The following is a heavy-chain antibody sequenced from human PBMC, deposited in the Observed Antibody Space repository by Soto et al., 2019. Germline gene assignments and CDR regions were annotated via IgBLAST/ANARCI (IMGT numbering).Heavy chain of an antibody. CDR3: AGWGIRGGYSYGYDY. Sequence: QVQLVQSGAEVKKPGASVKVSCKASGYTFTSYAMHWVRQAPGQRLEWMGWINAGNGNTKYSQKFQGRVTITRDTSASTAYMELSSLRSEDTAVYYCAGWGIRGGYSYGYDYWGQGTLVTVSS. D-gene: IGHD5-18*01. CDR1: GYTFTSYA. V-gene: IGHV1-3*01. CDR2: INAGNGNT. J-gene: IGHJ4*02.